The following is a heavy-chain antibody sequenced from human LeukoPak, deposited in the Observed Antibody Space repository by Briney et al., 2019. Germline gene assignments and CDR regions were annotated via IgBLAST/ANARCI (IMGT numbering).Heavy chain of an antibody. D-gene: IGHD6-19*01. J-gene: IGHJ4*02. CDR1: GFTFSDYA. CDR2: IRNKANGGTA. Sequence: GGSLRLSCLGSGFTFSDYAMTWVRQAPGKGLEWVGFIRNKANGGTADYAASVNGRFTISRDDSKTIAYLQMNSLKTEDTAVYYCSRAYSTGWLGINDYWGQGALVTVSS. CDR3: SRAYSTGWLGINDY. V-gene: IGHV3-49*04.